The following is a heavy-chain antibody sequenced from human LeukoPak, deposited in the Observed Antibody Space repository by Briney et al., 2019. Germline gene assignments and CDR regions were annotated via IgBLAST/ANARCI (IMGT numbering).Heavy chain of an antibody. J-gene: IGHJ4*02. CDR2: IYYSGST. D-gene: IGHD6-19*01. CDR3: ASFDSSGPLDY. CDR1: GGSINSYY. Sequence: PSETLSLTCTVSGGSINSYYWSWIRQPPGKGLEWIGYIYYSGSTNYNPSHKSRVTISVDTSKKQFSLKLSSVTAADTAVYYCASFDSSGPLDYWGQGTPVTVSS. V-gene: IGHV4-59*12.